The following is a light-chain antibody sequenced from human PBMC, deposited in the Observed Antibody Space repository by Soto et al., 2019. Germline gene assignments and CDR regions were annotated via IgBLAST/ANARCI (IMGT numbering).Light chain of an antibody. CDR1: QTVKSN. Sequence: EVVMTQSPATLSVSPGERATLSCRASQTVKSNLAWYQQKPGQAPRLLIYDVSTRATGFPARFSGSGSGTEFTLTINSLQSEDFAVYYCQQDNSWPLTFGGGTKVEIK. CDR2: DVS. J-gene: IGKJ4*01. V-gene: IGKV3-15*01. CDR3: QQDNSWPLT.